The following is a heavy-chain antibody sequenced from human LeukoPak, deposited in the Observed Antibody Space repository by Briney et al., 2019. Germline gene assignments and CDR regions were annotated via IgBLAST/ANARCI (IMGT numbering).Heavy chain of an antibody. J-gene: IGHJ4*02. V-gene: IGHV1-3*01. CDR2: INAGNGNT. Sequence: ASVKVSCKASGYTFISYAMHWVRQAPGQRLEWMGWINAGNGNTKYSQKFQGRVTITRDTSASTAYMELSSLRSEDTAVYYCARVPTVISALWDYWGQGTLVIVSS. CDR1: GYTFISYA. CDR3: ARVPTVISALWDY. D-gene: IGHD4-17*01.